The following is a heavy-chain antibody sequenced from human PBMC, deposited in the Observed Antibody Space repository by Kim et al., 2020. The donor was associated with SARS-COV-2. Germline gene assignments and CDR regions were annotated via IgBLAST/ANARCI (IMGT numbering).Heavy chain of an antibody. J-gene: IGHJ6*02. V-gene: IGHV3-23*01. Sequence: KCRFTISRENAKNTMYLQMNGLRAEDTAVYYCAKGDTAMAYGSYYYYGMDVWGQGTTVTVSS. CDR3: AKGDTAMAYGSYYYYGMDV. D-gene: IGHD5-18*01.